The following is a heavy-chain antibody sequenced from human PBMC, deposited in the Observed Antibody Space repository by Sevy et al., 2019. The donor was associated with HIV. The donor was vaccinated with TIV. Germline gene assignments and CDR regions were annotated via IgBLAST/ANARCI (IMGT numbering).Heavy chain of an antibody. CDR1: GFTFSKAW. D-gene: IGHD5-18*01. CDR2: IHSDDTT. J-gene: IGHJ4*02. Sequence: GGSLRLSCVASGFTFSKAWMSWVRQAPGKGLEGVSVIHSDDTTYHADSVKDRFTISRDNFKNTLYLHMSSLRAEDTAVYYCARGKSGYGYALNYWGQGTLVTVSS. CDR3: ARGKSGYGYALNY. V-gene: IGHV3-66*01.